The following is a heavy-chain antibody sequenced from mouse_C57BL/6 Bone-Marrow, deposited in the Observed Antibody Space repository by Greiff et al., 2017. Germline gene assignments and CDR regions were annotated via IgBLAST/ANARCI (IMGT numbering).Heavy chain of an antibody. CDR2: IYPRSGNT. J-gene: IGHJ1*03. CDR3: AREWNFDV. V-gene: IGHV1-81*01. Sequence: VQRVESGAELARPGASVKLSCKASGYTFTSYGISWVKQRTGQGLEWIGEIYPRSGNTYYNEKFKGKATLTADKSSSTAYMELRSLTSEDSAVYFCAREWNFDVWGTGTTDTVSS. CDR1: GYTFTSYG.